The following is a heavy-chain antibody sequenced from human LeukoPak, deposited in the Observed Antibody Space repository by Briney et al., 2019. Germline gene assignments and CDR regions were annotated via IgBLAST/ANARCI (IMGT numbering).Heavy chain of an antibody. CDR3: ARDLVFYYFDSSGYFGAFDI. CDR1: GFTFSSYS. Sequence: GGSLRLSCAASGFTFSSYSMNWVRQAPGKGLEWVSSITSSSGYIHYADSVRGRFTLSRDNAKNSLYLQMNSLRAEDTAVYYCARDLVFYYFDSSGYFGAFDIWGQGTMVTVSS. V-gene: IGHV3-21*01. J-gene: IGHJ3*02. D-gene: IGHD3-22*01. CDR2: ITSSSGYI.